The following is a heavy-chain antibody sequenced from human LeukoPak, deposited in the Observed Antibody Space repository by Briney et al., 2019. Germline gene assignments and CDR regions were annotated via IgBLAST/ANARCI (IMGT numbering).Heavy chain of an antibody. D-gene: IGHD1-26*01. CDR1: GGTFSSYA. CDR3: ARVRGVGATLTGDYYYYMDV. J-gene: IGHJ6*03. CDR2: IIPIFGTA. V-gene: IGHV1-69*13. Sequence: GASVKVSCKASGGTFSSYAISWVRQAPGQGLEWMGGIIPIFGTANYAQKFQGRVTITADESTSTAYMELSSLRSEDTAVYYCARVRGVGATLTGDYYYYMDVWGKGTTVTVSS.